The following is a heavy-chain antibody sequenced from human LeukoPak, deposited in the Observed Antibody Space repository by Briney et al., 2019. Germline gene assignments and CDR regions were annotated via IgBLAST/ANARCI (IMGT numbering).Heavy chain of an antibody. J-gene: IGHJ4*02. Sequence: SETLSLTCTVSGGSISNYYWSWIRQHPGKGPEWIGYIYYSGSTYYNPSLKSRVTISVDTSKNQFSLKLSSVTAADTAVYYCARVGCSGGSCYSGYWGQGTLVTVSS. CDR3: ARVGCSGGSCYSGY. CDR2: IYYSGST. CDR1: GGSISNYY. D-gene: IGHD2-15*01. V-gene: IGHV4-59*06.